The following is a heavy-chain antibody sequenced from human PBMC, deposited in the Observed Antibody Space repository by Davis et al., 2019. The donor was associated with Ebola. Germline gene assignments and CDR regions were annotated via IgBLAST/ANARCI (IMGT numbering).Heavy chain of an antibody. CDR1: GGTFSSYA. J-gene: IGHJ6*02. D-gene: IGHD2-2*01. V-gene: IGHV1-69*10. CDR3: ARGGYCSSTSCRNYYYYYGMDV. Sequence: SVKVSCKASGGTFSSYAISWVRQAPGQGLEWMGGIIPILGIANYAQKFQGRVTITADKSTSTAYMELSSLRSEDTAVYYCARGGYCSSTSCRNYYYYYGMDVWGQGTTVTVSS. CDR2: IIPILGIA.